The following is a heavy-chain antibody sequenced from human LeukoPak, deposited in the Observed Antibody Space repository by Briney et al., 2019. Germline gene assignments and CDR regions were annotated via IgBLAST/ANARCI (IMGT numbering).Heavy chain of an antibody. CDR3: ARGHCNSPSCYTRDQYGVDV. D-gene: IGHD2-2*02. J-gene: IGHJ6*02. CDR2: IYYSGST. CDR1: GGSISSYY. V-gene: IGHV4-59*01. Sequence: SETLSLTCTVSGGSISSYYWSWIRQPPGKGLEWIGYIYYSGSTNYNPSLKSRVTISVDTSKNQFSLKLSSVTAADTAVYYCARGHCNSPSCYTRDQYGVDVWGQGTTVTVSS.